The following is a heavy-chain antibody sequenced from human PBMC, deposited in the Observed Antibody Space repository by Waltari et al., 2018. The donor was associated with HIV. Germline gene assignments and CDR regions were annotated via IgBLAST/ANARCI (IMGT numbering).Heavy chain of an antibody. D-gene: IGHD1-26*01. J-gene: IGHJ4*02. CDR1: GFTFSSYW. CDR2: INRDGTST. V-gene: IGHV3-74*01. Sequence: EVQLVESGGGLVQPGGSLRLSCAAFGFTFSSYWMHWVRQGPGKGLVWVSRINRDGTSTTYADSVRGRFTISRDNAKNTLYLQMNSLRAEDTAVYYCARSEMGATDYWGQGTLVTVSS. CDR3: ARSEMGATDY.